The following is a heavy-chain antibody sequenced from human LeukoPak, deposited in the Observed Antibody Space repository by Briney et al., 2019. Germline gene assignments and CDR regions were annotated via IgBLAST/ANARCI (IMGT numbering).Heavy chain of an antibody. CDR1: GFTLSDFW. Sequence: PGGSLRLSCAASGFTLSDFWMGWVRQAPGKELEWVASIKFDESEKHHVDSVKGRFAISRDNAKNSLFLQMNSLRGEDTAVYFCTRVTTNGYFEYWGQGTLVTVSS. J-gene: IGHJ4*02. CDR2: IKFDESEK. CDR3: TRVTTNGYFEY. D-gene: IGHD1-1*01. V-gene: IGHV3-7*04.